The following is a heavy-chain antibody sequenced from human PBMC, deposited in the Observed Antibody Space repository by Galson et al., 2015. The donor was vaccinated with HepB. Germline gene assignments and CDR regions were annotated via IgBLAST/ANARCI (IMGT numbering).Heavy chain of an antibody. CDR2: ISWNSGSI. J-gene: IGHJ3*02. CDR3: AKENGNPMDYGDYFFSDAFDI. CDR1: GFTFDDYA. Sequence: SLRLSCAASGFTFDDYAMHWVRQAPGKGLEWVSGISWNSGSIGYADSVKGRFTISRDNAKNSLYLQMNSLRAEDTALYYCAKENGNPMDYGDYFFSDAFDIWGQGTMVTVSS. D-gene: IGHD4-17*01. V-gene: IGHV3-9*01.